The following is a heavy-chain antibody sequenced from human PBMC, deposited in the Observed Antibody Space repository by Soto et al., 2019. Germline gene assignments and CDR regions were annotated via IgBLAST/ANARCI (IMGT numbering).Heavy chain of an antibody. CDR2: INPNTGDT. CDR3: ARYHWNDGAFDI. V-gene: IGHV1-2*04. D-gene: IGHD1-20*01. CDR1: GYTLTAYQ. Sequence: QLQLVQSGAEVKKPGASVKVSCQASGYTLTAYQMHWVRKAPGQGLEWMAWINPNTGDTNYAQKFQGWVTMTRDTSISTVYMELTRLKSDDTAVYYCARYHWNDGAFDIWGQGTMVTVSS. J-gene: IGHJ3*02.